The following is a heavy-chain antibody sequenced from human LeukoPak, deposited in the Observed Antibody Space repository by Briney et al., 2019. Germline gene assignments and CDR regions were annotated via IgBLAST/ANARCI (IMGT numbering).Heavy chain of an antibody. Sequence: PGGSLRLSCAASGFTFSSYWMSWVRQAPGKGLEWVANIKQDGSEKYYVDSVKGRFTISRDNAKNSLYLQMNSLRAEDTAVYYCARPPHRYFDRTYYYYGMDVWGQGTTVTVSS. CDR3: ARPPHRYFDRTYYYYGMDV. J-gene: IGHJ6*02. V-gene: IGHV3-7*01. CDR1: GFTFSSYW. CDR2: IKQDGSEK. D-gene: IGHD3-9*01.